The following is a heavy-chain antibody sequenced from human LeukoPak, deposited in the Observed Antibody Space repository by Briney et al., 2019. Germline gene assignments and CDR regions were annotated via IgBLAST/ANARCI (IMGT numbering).Heavy chain of an antibody. CDR1: GFSLSTSAVA. J-gene: IGHJ4*02. V-gene: IGHV2-5*01. CDR2: IYWNDDK. Sequence: SGPTLVNPTQTLTLTCTFSGFSLSTSAVAVGWIRQPPGKALEWLALIYWNDDKRYSPSLKSRLTITKDTSKNQVVLTMTNMDPVDTATYYCARRGSSSSFDFWGQGTLVTVSS. D-gene: IGHD6-6*01. CDR3: ARRGSSSSFDF.